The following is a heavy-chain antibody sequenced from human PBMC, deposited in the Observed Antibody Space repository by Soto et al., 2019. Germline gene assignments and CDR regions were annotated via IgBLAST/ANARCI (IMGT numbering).Heavy chain of an antibody. CDR2: IKQDGSEK. D-gene: IGHD6-13*01. Sequence: EVQLVESGGGLVQPGGSLRLSCAASGFTFSSYWMSWVRQAPGKGLEWVANIKQDGSEKHYVDSVKGRFTISRDNAKNSLYLQMNSLRAEDTAVYYCARGYSSSWYPIYYYMDVWGKGTTVTVSS. CDR3: ARGYSSSWYPIYYYMDV. J-gene: IGHJ6*03. V-gene: IGHV3-7*01. CDR1: GFTFSSYW.